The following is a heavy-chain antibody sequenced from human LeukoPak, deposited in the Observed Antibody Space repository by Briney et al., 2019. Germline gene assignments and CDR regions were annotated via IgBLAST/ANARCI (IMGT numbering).Heavy chain of an antibody. CDR1: GGSFSGYY. CDR3: ARSHLLGGSRYYFDY. CDR2: INHSGST. J-gene: IGHJ4*02. D-gene: IGHD1-26*01. V-gene: IGHV4-34*01. Sequence: SETLSLTCAVYGGSFSGYYWSWIRQPPGKGLEWIGEINHSGSTNYNPSLKSRVTISVDTSENQFSLKLSSVTAADTAVYYCARSHLLGGSRYYFDYWGQGTLVTVSS.